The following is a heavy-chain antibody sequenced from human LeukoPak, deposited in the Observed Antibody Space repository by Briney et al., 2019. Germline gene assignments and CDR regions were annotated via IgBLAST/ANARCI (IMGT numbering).Heavy chain of an antibody. CDR2: IKDDGAET. CDR1: AFIFSGHW. J-gene: IGHJ4*02. D-gene: IGHD5-24*01. CDR3: AKEGRSLQSY. V-gene: IGHV3-7*03. Sequence: PGGSLRLSCEGSAFIFSGHWMSWVRLAPGKGLEWVANIKDDGAETYYVDSVKGRFAVSRDNAKNSLYLQMNSLRVEDTAVYYCAKEGRSLQSYWGQGTLVTVSS.